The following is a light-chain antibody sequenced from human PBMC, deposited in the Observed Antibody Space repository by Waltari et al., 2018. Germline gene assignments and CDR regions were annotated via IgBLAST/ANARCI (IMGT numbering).Light chain of an antibody. CDR2: GAS. V-gene: IGKV3-20*01. Sequence: EIVLTQSPATLSLSPGERATLSCRASQTVSVNYLAWYQQKPGQAPRLLIYGASARATGIPDRFSGSGSGTEFTLTISRLEPEDFAVYYCQQYDTLPRTFGQGTNVEIK. CDR1: QTVSVNY. CDR3: QQYDTLPRT. J-gene: IGKJ1*01.